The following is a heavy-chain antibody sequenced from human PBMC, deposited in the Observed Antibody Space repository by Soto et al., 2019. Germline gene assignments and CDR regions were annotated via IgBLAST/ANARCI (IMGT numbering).Heavy chain of an antibody. J-gene: IGHJ4*02. V-gene: IGHV3-7*01. CDR3: ARGPSLLWFGEWLETHFDY. D-gene: IGHD3-10*01. CDR2: IKQDGSEK. CDR1: GFTFSSYW. Sequence: GGSLRLSCAASGFTFSSYWMSWVRQAPGKGLEWVANIKQDGSEKYYVDSVKGRFTISRDNAKNSLYLQMNSLRAEDTAVYYCARGPSLLWFGEWLETHFDYWGQGTLVTVSS.